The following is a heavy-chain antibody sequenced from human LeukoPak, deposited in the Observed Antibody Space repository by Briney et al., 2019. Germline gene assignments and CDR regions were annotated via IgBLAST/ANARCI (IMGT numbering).Heavy chain of an antibody. J-gene: IGHJ6*02. CDR3: AGSPDKYYYGMDV. CDR1: GGSISSGGYY. V-gene: IGHV4-61*08. D-gene: IGHD1-14*01. Sequence: SETLSLTCTVSGGSISSGGYYWSWIRQHPGKGLEWIGYIYYSGSTNYNPSLKSRVTISVDTSKNQFSLKLSSVTAADTAVYYCAGSPDKYYYGMDVWGQGTTVTVSS. CDR2: IYYSGST.